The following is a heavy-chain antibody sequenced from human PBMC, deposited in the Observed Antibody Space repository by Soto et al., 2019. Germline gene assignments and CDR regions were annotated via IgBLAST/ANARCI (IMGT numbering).Heavy chain of an antibody. V-gene: IGHV4-31*01. J-gene: IGHJ2*01. D-gene: IGHD4-17*01. CDR3: ARDLVDYGCNSFRYFEL. Sequence: QVQLQESGPGLVKPSQTLSLTCTVSGGSISSGGYYWSWIRQHPGKGLEWIGYIYYSGSTYYNPSLKSLVTISVDTSKNQFSLKLSSVTAADTAVYYCARDLVDYGCNSFRYFELWGRGTLVTVSS. CDR1: GGSISSGGYY. CDR2: IYYSGST.